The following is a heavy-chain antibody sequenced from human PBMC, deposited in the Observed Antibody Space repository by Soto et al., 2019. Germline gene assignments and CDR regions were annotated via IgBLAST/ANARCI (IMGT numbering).Heavy chain of an antibody. V-gene: IGHV1-69*02. D-gene: IGHD3-10*01. CDR3: ASGGRITMVRGVINNWFDP. J-gene: IGHJ5*02. Sequence: QVQLVQSGAEVKKPGSSVKVSCKASEGTFSSYTISWVRQAPGQGLEWMGRIIPILGIANYAQKFQGRVTITADKSTSTAYMELSSLRSEDTAVYYCASGGRITMVRGVINNWFDPWGQGTLVTVSS. CDR1: EGTFSSYT. CDR2: IIPILGIA.